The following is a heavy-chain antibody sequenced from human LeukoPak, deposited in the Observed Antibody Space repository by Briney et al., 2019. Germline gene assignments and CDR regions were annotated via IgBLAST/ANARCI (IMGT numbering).Heavy chain of an antibody. Sequence: GGSLRLSCAASGFTFSSYGMHWVRQAPGKGLEWVAVIWYDGSNKYYADSVKGRFTISRDNAKNPLYMQMNSLRAEDTAVYYCARESLVAGLIDYWGQGNLVTVSS. CDR1: GFTFSSYG. CDR3: ARESLVAGLIDY. V-gene: IGHV3-33*01. CDR2: IWYDGSNK. J-gene: IGHJ4*02. D-gene: IGHD6-19*01.